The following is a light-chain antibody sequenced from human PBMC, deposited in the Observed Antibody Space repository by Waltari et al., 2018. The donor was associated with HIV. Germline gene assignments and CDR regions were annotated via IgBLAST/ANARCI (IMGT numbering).Light chain of an antibody. J-gene: IGLJ2*01. CDR3: ATWDDSLNGVV. CDR1: SSNIGSNT. CDR2: SNN. V-gene: IGLV1-44*01. Sequence: QSVLTQPPSASGTPGQRVTISCSGSSSNIGSNTVNWYQHLPGTAPKVLIYSNNQRPSEVPDRFSGSKSGTSVSLAISVLQSEDEADYYCATWDDSLNGVVFGGGTKLTV.